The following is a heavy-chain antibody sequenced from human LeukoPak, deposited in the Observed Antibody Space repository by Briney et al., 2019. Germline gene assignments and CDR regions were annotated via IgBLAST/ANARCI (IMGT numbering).Heavy chain of an antibody. CDR1: GFTVSSNY. CDR3: ARGLTSGYYYGLGY. CDR2: IYSGGST. D-gene: IGHD3-22*01. Sequence: SGGSLRLSCAASGFTVSSNYMSWVRQSPGKGLEWVSVIYSGGSTYYADSVKGRFTISRDNSKNTLYLQMNSLRAEDTAVYYCARGLTSGYYYGLGYWGQGTLVTASS. V-gene: IGHV3-53*01. J-gene: IGHJ4*02.